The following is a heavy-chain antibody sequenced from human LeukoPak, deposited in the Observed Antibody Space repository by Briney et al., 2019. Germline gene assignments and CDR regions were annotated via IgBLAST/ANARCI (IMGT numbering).Heavy chain of an antibody. V-gene: IGHV3-23*01. Sequence: GGSLRLSCAASGFTFSSCAMSWVRQPPGKGLEWVSSITDSGGGTYYADSVKGRFTISRNNSKNTLYLQMNSLRAEDTAVYYCAKGTPSYCTNGVCYHYYYYGMDVWGQGTTVTVSS. CDR2: ITDSGGGT. D-gene: IGHD2-8*01. CDR3: AKGTPSYCTNGVCYHYYYYGMDV. J-gene: IGHJ6*02. CDR1: GFTFSSCA.